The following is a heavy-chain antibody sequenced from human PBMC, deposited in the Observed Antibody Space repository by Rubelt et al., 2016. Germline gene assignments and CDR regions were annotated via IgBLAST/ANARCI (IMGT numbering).Heavy chain of an antibody. V-gene: IGHV1-3*01. CDR2: INAGNGNT. CDR3: ARVIWGSGWSNNWFDP. D-gene: IGHD6-19*01. Sequence: QVHLVQSAIEVKKPGASVKISCKTSGYTFTTYGIIWVRRAPGQGLEWMGWINAGNGNTKYSQKFQGRVTITRDTSASTAYMELSGLRSEDTAVYYCARVIWGSGWSNNWFDPWGQGTLVTVSS. J-gene: IGHJ5*02. CDR1: GYTFTTYG.